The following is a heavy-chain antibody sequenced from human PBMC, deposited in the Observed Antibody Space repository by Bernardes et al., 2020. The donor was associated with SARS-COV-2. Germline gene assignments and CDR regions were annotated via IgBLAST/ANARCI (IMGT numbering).Heavy chain of an antibody. CDR2: ISTSSGTI. CDR1: GFSFSTFS. V-gene: IGHV3-48*02. D-gene: IGHD2-15*01. CDR3: ARDDCSGGSCYPTHES. Sequence: GGSLRLSCVASGFSFSTFSLNWVHQAPGKGLEWISYISTSSGTIYYADSVKGRFTVSRDDANNSLYLQMDSLRDEDTGVYYCARDDCSGGSCYPTHESWGQGTLVTVSS. J-gene: IGHJ5*02.